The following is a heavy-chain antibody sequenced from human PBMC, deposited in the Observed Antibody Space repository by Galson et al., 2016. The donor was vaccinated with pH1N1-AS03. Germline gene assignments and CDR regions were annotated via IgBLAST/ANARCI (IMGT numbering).Heavy chain of an antibody. CDR1: GFSFSKEW. J-gene: IGHJ4*02. CDR3: TTVGSQ. Sequence: SLRLSCAASGFSFSKEWMIWVRQAPGKGLEWVGRIKTKAEGGTTDYAAPVKGRFTISRDDSKNTLYLDMNSLKTEDTAIYYCTTVGSQRGQGTLVTVSS. V-gene: IGHV3-15*01. D-gene: IGHD3-10*01. CDR2: IKTKAEGGTT.